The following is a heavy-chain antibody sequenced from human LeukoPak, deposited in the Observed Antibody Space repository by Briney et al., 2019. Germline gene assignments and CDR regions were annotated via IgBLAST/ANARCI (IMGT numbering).Heavy chain of an antibody. J-gene: IGHJ5*02. CDR1: GYTFTSYD. CDR2: MNPNSGNT. Sequence: ASVKVSCKASGYTFTSYDINWVRQATGQGLEWMGWMNPNSGNTGYAQKFQGRVTITRNTSISTAYMELSSLRSEDTAVYYCARGETTYSSGYPEGWFDPWGQGTLVTVSS. CDR3: ARGETTYSSGYPEGWFDP. V-gene: IGHV1-8*03. D-gene: IGHD6-19*01.